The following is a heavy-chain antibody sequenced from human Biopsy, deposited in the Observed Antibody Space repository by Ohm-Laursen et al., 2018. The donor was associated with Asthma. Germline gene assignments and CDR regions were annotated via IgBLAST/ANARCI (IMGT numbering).Heavy chain of an antibody. D-gene: IGHD3-3*01. V-gene: IGHV3-30*03. Sequence: SLRPSCAASGFTFNSYGMHWVRQAPGKGLEWVAVISYDGRNKYYGDSVKGRFTISRDNSKNTVYLQMISLRVEDTSVYYCARGAYYDFWSGYSRPIPGYYGMDVWGHGTTVTVSS. CDR3: ARGAYYDFWSGYSRPIPGYYGMDV. CDR2: ISYDGRNK. J-gene: IGHJ6*02. CDR1: GFTFNSYG.